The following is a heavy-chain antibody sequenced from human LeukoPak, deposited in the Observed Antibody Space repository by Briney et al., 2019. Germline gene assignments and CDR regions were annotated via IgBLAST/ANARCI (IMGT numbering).Heavy chain of an antibody. V-gene: IGHV3-30*03. D-gene: IGHD3-10*01. CDR3: ATEEAWGVNAFDF. CDR1: GFSFSNYG. CDR2: IGNVGRAK. J-gene: IGHJ4*02. Sequence: GGSLRLSCVASGFSFSNYGIHWVRQAPGKGLEWVAVIGNVGRAKYYADSVRGRFTISRDNSENTLYLQMDSLRSEDTAVYYCATEEAWGVNAFDFWGQGILDTVSS.